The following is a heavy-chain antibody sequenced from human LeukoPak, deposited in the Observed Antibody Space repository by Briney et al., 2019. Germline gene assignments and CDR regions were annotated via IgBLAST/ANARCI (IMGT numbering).Heavy chain of an antibody. CDR3: ARDRGRYYYDSSGYRQAFDP. Sequence: PVKVSCKASGGTFSSYAISWVRQAPGQGLEWMGGIIPIFGTANYAQKFQGRVTITADKSTSTAYMELSSLRSEDTAVYYCARDRGRYYYDSSGYRQAFDPWGQGTLVTVSS. D-gene: IGHD3-22*01. CDR2: IIPIFGTA. J-gene: IGHJ5*02. CDR1: GGTFSSYA. V-gene: IGHV1-69*06.